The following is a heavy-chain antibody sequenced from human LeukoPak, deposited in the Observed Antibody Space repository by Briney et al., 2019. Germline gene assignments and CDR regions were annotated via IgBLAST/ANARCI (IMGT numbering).Heavy chain of an antibody. CDR3: ARSSPDRSFDI. V-gene: IGHV1-2*02. CDR2: INPNSGGT. CDR1: GGTFSSYA. J-gene: IGHJ3*02. D-gene: IGHD6-6*01. Sequence: ASVNVSCKASGGTFSSYAISWVRQAPGQGLEWMGWINPNSGGTNYAQKFQGRVTMTRDTSISTAYMELSRLRSDDTAVYYCARSSPDRSFDIWGQGTMVTVSS.